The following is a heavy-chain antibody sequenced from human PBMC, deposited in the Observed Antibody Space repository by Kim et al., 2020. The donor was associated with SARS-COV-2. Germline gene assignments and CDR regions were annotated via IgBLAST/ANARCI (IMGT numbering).Heavy chain of an antibody. J-gene: IGHJ6*03. D-gene: IGHD3-10*01. Sequence: ASVKVSCKVSGYTLTALSMHWVRQAPGQGLEWMGGFDPEHGETIYAQKFQGRVTITEDTSTDTAYMELSSLRSEDTAVYYCATPPPGRGDYYYIGVCGK. V-gene: IGHV1-24*01. CDR3: ATPPPGRGDYYYIGV. CDR2: FDPEHGET. CDR1: GYTLTALS.